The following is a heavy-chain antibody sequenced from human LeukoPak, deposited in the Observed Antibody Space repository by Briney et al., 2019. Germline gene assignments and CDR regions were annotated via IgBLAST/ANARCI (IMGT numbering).Heavy chain of an antibody. CDR2: IYYTGST. Sequence: PSETLSLTCNVSGGSISSSSYYWGWIRQPPGKGLEWIGSIYYTGSTYNKPSLKSRVIISVDTSKNQFSLKLSSVTAADTAVYYCARGRGYDILTGYRYFDYWGQGTLVTVSS. D-gene: IGHD3-9*01. CDR1: GGSISSSSYY. V-gene: IGHV4-39*07. CDR3: ARGRGYDILTGYRYFDY. J-gene: IGHJ4*02.